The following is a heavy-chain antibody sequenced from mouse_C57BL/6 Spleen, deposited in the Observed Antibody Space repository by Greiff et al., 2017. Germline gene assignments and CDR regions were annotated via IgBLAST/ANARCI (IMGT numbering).Heavy chain of an antibody. CDR3: ARRGITTREGFDY. D-gene: IGHD1-2*01. V-gene: IGHV1-64*01. J-gene: IGHJ2*01. CDR1: GYTFTSYW. CDR2: IHPNSGST. Sequence: QVQLKQPGAELVKPGASVKLSCKASGYTFTSYWMHWVKQRPGQGLEWIGMIHPNSGSTNYNEKFKSKATLTVDKSSSTAYMQLSSLTSEDSAVYYCARRGITTREGFDYWGQGTTLTVSS.